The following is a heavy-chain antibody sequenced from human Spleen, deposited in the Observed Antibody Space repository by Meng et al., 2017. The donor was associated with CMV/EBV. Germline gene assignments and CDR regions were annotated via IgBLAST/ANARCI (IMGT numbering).Heavy chain of an antibody. CDR1: GFTFSRSA. Sequence: LSCTASGFTFSRSAMTWVRQAPGKGLEWVSTISSGGAGTYYADSVKGRFTISRDNSNNILYLQMNSLRAEDTALYYCAKGRKVSDFDCWGQGTLVTVSS. D-gene: IGHD3-22*01. CDR3: AKGRKVSDFDC. J-gene: IGHJ4*02. V-gene: IGHV3-23*01. CDR2: ISSGGAGT.